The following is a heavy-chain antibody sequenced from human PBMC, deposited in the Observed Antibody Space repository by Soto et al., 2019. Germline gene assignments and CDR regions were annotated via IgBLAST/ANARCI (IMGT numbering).Heavy chain of an antibody. D-gene: IGHD2-8*02. Sequence: GGSLRLSCAASGFPCGSYDMTWVRQAPGKGLEGVSTILVDGRTFYVESVKGRFTISRDNSRNTVYLQMNSLTAGDTALYYCAKATATGGGAFDFCGQGTMVTVSS. J-gene: IGHJ3*01. CDR2: ILVDGRT. CDR1: GFPCGSYD. V-gene: IGHV3-23*01. CDR3: AKATATGGGAFDF.